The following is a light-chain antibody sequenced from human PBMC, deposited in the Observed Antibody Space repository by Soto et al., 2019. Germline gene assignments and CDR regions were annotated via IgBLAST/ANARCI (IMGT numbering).Light chain of an antibody. CDR2: DAS. CDR1: QGISSG. V-gene: IGKV1D-13*01. Sequence: IQLTQSPSSLSASLGDRVTITCRASQGISSGLAWYQQKPGKAPKLLIYDASSLESGVPSRFRGSGSGTDFTLTISSLQPEDFETYYCQQYNNSPITFGQGTRVDIK. CDR3: QQYNNSPIT. J-gene: IGKJ5*01.